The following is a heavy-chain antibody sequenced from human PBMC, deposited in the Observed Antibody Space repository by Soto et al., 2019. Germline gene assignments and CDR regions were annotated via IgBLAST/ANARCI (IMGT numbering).Heavy chain of an antibody. Sequence: QVQLQESGPGLVKPSQTLSLTCTVSGGSISSGDYYWSWIRQPPGKGLEWIGYIYYSGSTYYNPSLKSRVTISVDTSKNQFSLKLSSVTAADTAVYYCARDAYYYDSSGSLNRYYFDYWGQGTLVTVSS. CDR1: GGSISSGDYY. CDR3: ARDAYYYDSSGSLNRYYFDY. J-gene: IGHJ4*02. V-gene: IGHV4-30-4*01. D-gene: IGHD3-22*01. CDR2: IYYSGST.